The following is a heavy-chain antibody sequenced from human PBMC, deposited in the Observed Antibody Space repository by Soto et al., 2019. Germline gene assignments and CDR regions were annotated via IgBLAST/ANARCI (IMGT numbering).Heavy chain of an antibody. V-gene: IGHV4-34*01. CDR1: GGSFSGYY. D-gene: IGHD6-13*01. Sequence: QVQLQQWGAGLLKPSETLSLTCAVYGGSFSGYYWSWIRQPPGKGLEWIGEINHSGSTNYNPSLKRRVTISVDTSKNQFSLKLSSVTAADTAVYYGARPYSRSWAPFDYWGQGTLVTVSS. J-gene: IGHJ4*02. CDR3: ARPYSRSWAPFDY. CDR2: INHSGST.